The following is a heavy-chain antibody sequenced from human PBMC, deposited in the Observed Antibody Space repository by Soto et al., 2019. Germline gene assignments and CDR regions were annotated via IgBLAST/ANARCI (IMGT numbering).Heavy chain of an antibody. CDR3: ARSDNRNSLYGVDV. D-gene: IGHD1-7*01. CDR1: GGSLSGYY. Sequence: KPSEALSLTCAVNGGSLSGYYWSWIRQSPGKGLEWIGEINHRESSDYNPSLKSRVTISIDASKNHVTLELTSVTAADTAVYYCARSDNRNSLYGVDVWGQGTAVTVSS. CDR2: INHRESS. J-gene: IGHJ6*02. V-gene: IGHV4-34*01.